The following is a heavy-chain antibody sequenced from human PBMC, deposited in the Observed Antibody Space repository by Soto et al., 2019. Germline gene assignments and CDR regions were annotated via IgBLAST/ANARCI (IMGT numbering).Heavy chain of an antibody. CDR1: GGTFSSFT. J-gene: IGHJ4*02. D-gene: IGHD3-22*01. CDR3: ARDRHYENHTFYYLKYYFDY. CDR2: IIPVLGAP. Sequence: QVQLVQSGTEVKKPGSSVKVSCKTSGGTFSSFTIAWVRQAPGQGLEWVGGIIPVLGAPSYAQTFQGRVTITADKSTSAAYLELSSLRADDTAVYFCARDRHYENHTFYYLKYYFDYWGQGTLGTVSS. V-gene: IGHV1-69*06.